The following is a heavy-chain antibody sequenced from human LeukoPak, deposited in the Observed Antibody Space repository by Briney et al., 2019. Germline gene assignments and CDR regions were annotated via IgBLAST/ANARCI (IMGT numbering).Heavy chain of an antibody. V-gene: IGHV4-4*02. CDR3: STIFAWDYYGMDV. Sequence: SETLSLTCAVSGGSISSSNWWSWVRQPPGKGLEWIGEIYHSGSTYYNPSLKSRVTISVDTSKNQFSLKLSSVTAADTAVYYCSTIFAWDYYGMDVWGQGTTVTVSS. CDR2: IYHSGST. D-gene: IGHD3-3*01. J-gene: IGHJ6*02. CDR1: GGSISSSNW.